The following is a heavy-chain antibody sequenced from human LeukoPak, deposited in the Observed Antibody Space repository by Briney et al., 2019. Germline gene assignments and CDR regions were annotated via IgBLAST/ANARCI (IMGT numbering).Heavy chain of an antibody. D-gene: IGHD2-21*02. CDR2: INPNSRGT. V-gene: IGHV1-2*02. CDR1: GYSFTDYY. CDR3: ARGVAVTGVDY. J-gene: IGHJ4*02. Sequence: GASVKVSCKASGYSFTDYYMHWVRQAPGQGLEWMGWINPNSRGTNYAQKFQGRVTMTRDTSTSTGYMELGRLRSDDTAVYFCARGVAVTGVDYWGQGTLVTVSS.